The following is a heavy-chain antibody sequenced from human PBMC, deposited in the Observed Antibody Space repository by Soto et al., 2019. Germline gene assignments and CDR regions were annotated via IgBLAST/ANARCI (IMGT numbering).Heavy chain of an antibody. CDR2: ISGGGGSS. Sequence: EVQLLESGGGLVQPGGSLRLSCAASGFTFSNYAMSWVRQAPGKGLEWVSGISGGGGSSYYADSVKCRFTISRDNSKNTLYLKLNSLRAEDKAVYCFAHNCGVDCHSVFFYWGKGTLVIVSS. V-gene: IGHV3-23*01. J-gene: IGHJ4*02. CDR3: AHNCGVDCHSVFFY. CDR1: GFTFSNYA. D-gene: IGHD2-21*02.